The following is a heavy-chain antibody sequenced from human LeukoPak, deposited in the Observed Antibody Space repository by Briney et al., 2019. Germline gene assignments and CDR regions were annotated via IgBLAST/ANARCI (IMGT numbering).Heavy chain of an antibody. CDR3: ARSSLRYFDWLLSYFDY. V-gene: IGHV5-51*01. D-gene: IGHD3-9*01. Sequence: GGSPMTSLQGSGYSFTSYWIGVVPPVPGKGLEWGWIIYSGGYDTRYSPSFEGRVPISADKSHSTVYQQSSSLKASDTAMYYCARSSLRYFDWLLSYFDYWGQGTLVTVSS. J-gene: IGHJ4*02. CDR1: GYSFTSYW. CDR2: IYSGGYDT.